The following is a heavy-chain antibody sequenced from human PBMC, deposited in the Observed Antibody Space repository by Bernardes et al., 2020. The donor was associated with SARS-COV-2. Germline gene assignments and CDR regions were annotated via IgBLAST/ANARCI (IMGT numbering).Heavy chain of an antibody. D-gene: IGHD3-3*01. CDR2: FDPQYGDP. CDR1: GNSLTAAS. Sequence: ASVKVSCKVSGNSLTAASIYWVRQAPGKGLEWMGSFDPQYGDPIYAQKFQGRITMTEDTSTDTAYMELSGLRSEDTAVYYCATDSSSGIVIMAWVYWGQGTLVTVSS. J-gene: IGHJ4*02. CDR3: ATDSSSGIVIMAWVY. V-gene: IGHV1-24*01.